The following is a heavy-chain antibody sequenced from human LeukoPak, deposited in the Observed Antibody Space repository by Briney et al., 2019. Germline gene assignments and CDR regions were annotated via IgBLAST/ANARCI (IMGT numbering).Heavy chain of an antibody. CDR2: IIPILGIA. V-gene: IGHV1-69*04. J-gene: IGHJ6*02. CDR3: ARDTDCSGTSCYLLYGMDV. CDR1: GGTFSSYA. D-gene: IGHD2-2*01. Sequence: GSSVKVSCKASGGTFSSYAISWVRQAPGQGLEWMGRIIPILGIANYAQKFQGRVTITADKSTSTAYMELSSLRSEDTAVYYCARDTDCSGTSCYLLYGMDVWGQGTTVTVSS.